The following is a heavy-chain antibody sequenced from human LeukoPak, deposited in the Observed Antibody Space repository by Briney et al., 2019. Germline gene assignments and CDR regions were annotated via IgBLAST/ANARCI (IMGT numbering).Heavy chain of an antibody. D-gene: IGHD2-2*02. CDR1: GGSISSYY. CDR3: ARDIEGAAAIRGSWFDP. CDR2: IYTSGST. V-gene: IGHV4-4*07. J-gene: IGHJ5*02. Sequence: SETLSLTCTVSGGSISSYYWSWIRQPAGKGLEWIGRIYTSGSTNYNPSLKSRVTMSVDTSKNQFSLKLSSVTAADTAVYYCARDIEGAAAIRGSWFDPWGQGTLVTVSS.